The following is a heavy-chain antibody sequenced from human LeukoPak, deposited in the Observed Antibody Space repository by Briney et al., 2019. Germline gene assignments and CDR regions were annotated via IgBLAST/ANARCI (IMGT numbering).Heavy chain of an antibody. Sequence: GGSLRLSCAASGFTFSSYWMSWVRQAPGKGLEWVANIKQDGSEKYYVDSVKGRFTISRDNAKNSLYLQMNSLRAEDTAVYYCAREPRAYYGSGSYGFDYWGQGTLVTVSS. D-gene: IGHD3-10*01. CDR1: GFTFSSYW. V-gene: IGHV3-7*01. CDR3: AREPRAYYGSGSYGFDY. J-gene: IGHJ4*02. CDR2: IKQDGSEK.